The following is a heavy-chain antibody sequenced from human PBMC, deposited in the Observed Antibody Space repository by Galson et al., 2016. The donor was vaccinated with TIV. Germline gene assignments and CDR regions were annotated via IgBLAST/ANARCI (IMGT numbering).Heavy chain of an antibody. CDR2: IHWSSGSM. V-gene: IGHV3-9*01. Sequence: SLRLSCAASGFNFDAYAMHWVRQAPGKGLEWVSGIHWSSGSMGYAGSVKGRFTISRDNAKDSLFLQMNSLRAEDTALYYCAKGAKEHVYHAMDVWGQGTTVTVSS. D-gene: IGHD1-26*01. CDR3: AKGAKEHVYHAMDV. CDR1: GFNFDAYA. J-gene: IGHJ6*02.